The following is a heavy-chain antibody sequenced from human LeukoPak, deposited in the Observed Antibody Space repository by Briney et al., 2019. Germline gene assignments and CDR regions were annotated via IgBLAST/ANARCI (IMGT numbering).Heavy chain of an antibody. CDR1: GFTSSSYS. V-gene: IGHV3-21*01. CDR3: ARDSSGWSGDAFDI. D-gene: IGHD6-19*01. Sequence: GGSLRLSCAASGFTSSSYSMNWVRQAPGKGLEWVSSISSSSSYIYYADSVKGRFTISRDNAKNSLYLQMNSLRAEDTAVYYCARDSSGWSGDAFDIWGQGTMVTVSS. CDR2: ISSSSSYI. J-gene: IGHJ3*02.